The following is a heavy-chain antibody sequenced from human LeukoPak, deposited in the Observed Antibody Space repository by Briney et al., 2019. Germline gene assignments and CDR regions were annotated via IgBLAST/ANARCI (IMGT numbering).Heavy chain of an antibody. CDR1: GYTFTSYD. CDR2: MNPTSGNT. CDR3: CTYYDFWSGSDGMDV. Sequence: AFVKVSCKASGYTFTSYDFNWVGQATGPGLGWEGWMNPTSGNTGYAQKFQGRVTMTRNTSISTAYMELSSLRSEDTAVYYCCTYYDFWSGSDGMDVWGQGTTVTVSS. J-gene: IGHJ6*02. D-gene: IGHD3-3*01. V-gene: IGHV1-8*01.